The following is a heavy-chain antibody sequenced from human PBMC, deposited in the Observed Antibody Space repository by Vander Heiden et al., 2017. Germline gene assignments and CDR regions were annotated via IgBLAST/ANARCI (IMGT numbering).Heavy chain of an antibody. Sequence: EVQLVESGGGLVKPGGSLRLSCAASGFTFSSYSMNWVRQAPGKGLEWVSSISSSSSYIYYADSVKGRFTISRDNAKNSLYLQMNSLRAEDTAAYYCASPSPFWEYDAFDIWGQGTMVTVSS. D-gene: IGHD1-26*01. CDR3: ASPSPFWEYDAFDI. CDR1: GFTFSSYS. V-gene: IGHV3-21*01. J-gene: IGHJ3*02. CDR2: ISSSSSYI.